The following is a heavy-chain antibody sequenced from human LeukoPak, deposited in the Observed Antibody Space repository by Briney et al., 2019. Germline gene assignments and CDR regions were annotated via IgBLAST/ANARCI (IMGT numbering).Heavy chain of an antibody. Sequence: SETLSLTCGVYAGSFSGYHWTWIRLRPGKGLDWIGDIDHSGSAHYNPSLKSRVTISVDTSNKQFSLNLHSVTAADTAVYYCARGFLTSSRWLDPWGQGTLVTVSS. CDR1: AGSFSGYH. D-gene: IGHD2/OR15-2a*01. J-gene: IGHJ5*02. CDR3: ARGFLTSSRWLDP. CDR2: IDHSGSA. V-gene: IGHV4-34*01.